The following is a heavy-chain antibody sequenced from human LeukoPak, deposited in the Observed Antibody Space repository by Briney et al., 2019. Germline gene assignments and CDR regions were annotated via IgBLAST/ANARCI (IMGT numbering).Heavy chain of an antibody. CDR3: ARGADTGYSSDS. V-gene: IGHV3-74*01. CDR1: EFPFNGYW. D-gene: IGHD6-19*01. Sequence: GGSLRLSCAASEFPFNGYWMSWVRQAPGKGLVWVSRINSDARSTSYADSVKGRFTISRDNAKNTLYLQMNSLRAEDTAVYYCARGADTGYSSDSWGQGTLVTVSS. J-gene: IGHJ5*02. CDR2: INSDARST.